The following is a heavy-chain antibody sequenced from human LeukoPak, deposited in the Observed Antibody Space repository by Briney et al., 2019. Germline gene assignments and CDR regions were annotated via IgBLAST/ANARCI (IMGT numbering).Heavy chain of an antibody. CDR1: GLIFETYG. D-gene: IGHD5-18*01. V-gene: IGHV3-30*18. CDR2: ISKNGSNT. Sequence: PGGSLRLSCEVSGLIFETYGMHWVRQAPGKGLEWVGVISKNGSNTYYGDSVKGRFTISRDNSNNTLSLQMNGLTTEDTGVYFCVKGRRGSSYVHYFDSWGQGTLVTVSS. J-gene: IGHJ4*02. CDR3: VKGRRGSSYVHYFDS.